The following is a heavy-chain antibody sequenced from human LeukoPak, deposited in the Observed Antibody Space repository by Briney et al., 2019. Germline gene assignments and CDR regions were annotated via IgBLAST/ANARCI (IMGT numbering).Heavy chain of an antibody. J-gene: IGHJ4*02. V-gene: IGHV4-34*01. Sequence: SETLSLTCAVYGGSFSGYYWSWIRQPPGKGLEWIGEINHSGGTNYNPSLKSRVTISVDTSKNQFSLKLSSVTAADTAVYYCALGSGSYYAFDYWGQGTLVTVSS. CDR1: GGSFSGYY. D-gene: IGHD3-10*02. CDR2: INHSGGT. CDR3: ALGSGSYYAFDY.